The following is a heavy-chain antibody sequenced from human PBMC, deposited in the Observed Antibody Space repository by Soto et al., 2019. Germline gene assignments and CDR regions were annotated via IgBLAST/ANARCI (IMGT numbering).Heavy chain of an antibody. CDR1: GFTVSSNY. CDR2: IYSGGST. D-gene: IGHD2-2*01. CDR3: ASLDCISTSCYRAIAYYYGMDV. J-gene: IGHJ6*02. V-gene: IGHV3-66*01. Sequence: PGGSLRLSCAASGFTVSSNYMSWVRQAPGKGLEWVSVIYSGGSTYYADSVKGRFTISRDNSKNTLYLQMNSLRAEDTAVYYCASLDCISTSCYRAIAYYYGMDVWGQGTTVTVSS.